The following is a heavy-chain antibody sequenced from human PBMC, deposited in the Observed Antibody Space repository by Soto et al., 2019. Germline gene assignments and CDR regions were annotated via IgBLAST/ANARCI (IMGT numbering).Heavy chain of an antibody. CDR1: GFTFSSYW. J-gene: IGHJ4*02. D-gene: IGHD3-10*01. CDR2: INSDGSST. CDR3: ARVGPNTYYGSGSLQDY. Sequence: EVQLVESGGGLVQPGGSLRLSCAASGFTFSSYWMHWVRQAPGKGLVWVSRINSDGSSTSYADSVKGRFTISRDNAKNTLYLQMNSLRAEDTAVYYCARVGPNTYYGSGSLQDYCGQGTLVTVSS. V-gene: IGHV3-74*01.